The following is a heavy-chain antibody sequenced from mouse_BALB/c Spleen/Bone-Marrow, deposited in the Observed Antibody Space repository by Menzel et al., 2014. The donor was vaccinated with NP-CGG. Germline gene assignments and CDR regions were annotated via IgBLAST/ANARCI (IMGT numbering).Heavy chain of an antibody. CDR3: ARRCCGYWYFDV. J-gene: IGHJ1*01. Sequence: EVKLMESGGGLVKPGGSLKLSCAASGFTFSTYAMSWVRQTPEKRLEWVASIYSGGSTYYPDSVKGRFTISRDNARNILYLQMNSLRSEDTAMYYCARRCCGYWYFDVWGAGTTVAVSS. CDR1: GFTFSTYA. V-gene: IGHV5-6-5*01. CDR2: IYSGGST.